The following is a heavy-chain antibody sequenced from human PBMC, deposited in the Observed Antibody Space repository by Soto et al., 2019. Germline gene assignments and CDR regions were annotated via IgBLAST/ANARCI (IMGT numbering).Heavy chain of an antibody. J-gene: IGHJ5*02. CDR1: GFTFENFG. Sequence: LRLSCAASGFTFENFGMSWVRQAPGKGLEWISSISGSGLNKYYADSVKGRFTISRDNSKNTVYLELSNLRAEDTAVYHCAKNQGVELVPLATVDWFDPWGQGSVVTVSS. CDR2: ISGSGLNK. D-gene: IGHD1-26*01. CDR3: AKNQGVELVPLATVDWFDP. V-gene: IGHV3-23*01.